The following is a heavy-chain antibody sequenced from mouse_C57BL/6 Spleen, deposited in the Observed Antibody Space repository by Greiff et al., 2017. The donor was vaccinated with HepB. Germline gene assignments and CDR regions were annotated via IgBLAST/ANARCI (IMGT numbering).Heavy chain of an antibody. CDR3: ARPLSSHYYGSTWFAY. CDR2: IYPGDGDT. Sequence: QVQLQQSGPELVKPGASVKISCKASGYAFSSSWMNWVKQRPGKGLEWIGRIYPGDGDTNYNGKFKGKATLTADKSSSTAYMQLSSLTSEDSAVYFCARPLSSHYYGSTWFAYWGQGTLVTVSA. V-gene: IGHV1-82*01. CDR1: GYAFSSSW. J-gene: IGHJ3*01. D-gene: IGHD1-1*01.